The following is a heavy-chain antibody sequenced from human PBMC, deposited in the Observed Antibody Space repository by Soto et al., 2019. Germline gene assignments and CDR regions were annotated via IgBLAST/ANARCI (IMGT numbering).Heavy chain of an antibody. D-gene: IGHD3-10*01. V-gene: IGHV4-34*01. J-gene: IGHJ6*02. CDR3: ARARSMVRGVIITRYYGMDV. CDR2: INHSGST. Sequence: SPPRAVFGGAFHGYYWGWIRQPPGEGVGWIGEINHSGSTNYNPSLKSRVTISVDTSKNQFSLKLSSVTAADTAVYYCARARSMVRGVIITRYYGMDVWGQGTTVTVSS. CDR1: GGAFHGYY.